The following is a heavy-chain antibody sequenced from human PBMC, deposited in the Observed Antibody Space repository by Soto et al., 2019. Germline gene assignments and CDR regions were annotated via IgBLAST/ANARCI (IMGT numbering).Heavy chain of an antibody. CDR1: GYTFANYP. CDR3: ARVYPSDTRYGYVGNNWFDP. D-gene: IGHD5-18*01. Sequence: GASVKVSCKASGYTFANYPMHWVRQAPGQRLEWMGWINAGNGNTKYSQNFQGRVTITRDTSTSTVYMELSSLRSEDTAVYYCARVYPSDTRYGYVGNNWFDPWGQGTLVTVSS. CDR2: INAGNGNT. J-gene: IGHJ5*02. V-gene: IGHV1-3*01.